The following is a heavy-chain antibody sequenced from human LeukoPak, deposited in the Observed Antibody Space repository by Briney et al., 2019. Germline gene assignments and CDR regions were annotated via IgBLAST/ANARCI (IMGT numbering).Heavy chain of an antibody. D-gene: IGHD2-2*01. Sequence: SETLSLTCAVYGGSFSGYYWSWIRQPPGKGLEWIGEINHSGSTNYNPSLKSRVTISVDTSKNQFSLKLSSVTAADTAVYYCAAGALVVPAASFDYWGQGTLVTVSS. CDR3: AAGALVVPAASFDY. J-gene: IGHJ4*02. V-gene: IGHV4-34*01. CDR2: INHSGST. CDR1: GGSFSGYY.